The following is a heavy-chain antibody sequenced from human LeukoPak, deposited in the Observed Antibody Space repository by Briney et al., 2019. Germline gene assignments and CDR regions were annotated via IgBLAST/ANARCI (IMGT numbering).Heavy chain of an antibody. CDR2: IYHSGST. V-gene: IGHV4-38-2*01. J-gene: IGHJ4*02. CDR3: ASLGREWD. D-gene: IGHD1-26*01. Sequence: SETLSLTCAVSGYSISSGYYWGWIRPPPGKGLEWIGSIYHSGSTYYNPSLKSRVTISVDTSKNQFSLKLSSVTAADTAVYYCASLGREWDWGQGTLVTVSS. CDR1: GYSISSGYY.